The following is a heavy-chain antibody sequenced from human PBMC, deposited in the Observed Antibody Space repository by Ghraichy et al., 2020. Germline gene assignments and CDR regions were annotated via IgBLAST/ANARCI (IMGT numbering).Heavy chain of an antibody. V-gene: IGHV3-7*01. D-gene: IGHD6-19*01. CDR2: IKQDGSEK. CDR1: GFTFSSYW. J-gene: IGHJ4*02. Sequence: GGSLRLSCAASGFTFSSYWMSWVRQAPGKGLEWVANIKQDGSEKYYVDSAKGRFTISRDNAKNSLYLQMNSLRAEDTAVYYCARDRRVYGSGWSGGVDYWGQGTLVTVSS. CDR3: ARDRRVYGSGWSGGVDY.